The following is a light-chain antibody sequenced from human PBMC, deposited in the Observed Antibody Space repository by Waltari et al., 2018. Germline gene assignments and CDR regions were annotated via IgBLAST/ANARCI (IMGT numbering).Light chain of an antibody. CDR2: GAS. Sequence: DTQLPQSPSTLSASVGAGVTIACRASQSVVTWLAWYQQKPGKAPRLLIYGASSLESGVPSRFSGSGSGTEFTLSISSLQPDDFATYYCQQYNNYPYTFGQGTKLEIK. CDR3: QQYNNYPYT. V-gene: IGKV1-5*03. J-gene: IGKJ2*01. CDR1: QSVVTW.